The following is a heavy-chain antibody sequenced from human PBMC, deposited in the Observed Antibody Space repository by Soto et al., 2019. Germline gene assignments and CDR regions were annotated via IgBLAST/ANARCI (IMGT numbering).Heavy chain of an antibody. CDR3: ARDDYAGFDY. V-gene: IGHV3-33*01. D-gene: IGHD4-17*01. CDR2: IWYDGSNK. J-gene: IGHJ4*02. CDR1: GFTFSSYG. Sequence: GXSLRLSCAASGFTFSSYGIHWVRQAPGKGLEWVAVIWYDGSNKYYADSLKGRFTISRDNAKNSLYLQMNSLRAEDTAVYYCARDDYAGFDYWGPGTLVTVSS.